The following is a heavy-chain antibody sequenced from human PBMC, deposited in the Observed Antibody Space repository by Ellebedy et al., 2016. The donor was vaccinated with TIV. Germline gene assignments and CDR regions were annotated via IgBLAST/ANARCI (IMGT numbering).Heavy chain of an antibody. CDR2: LKFDGVKP. V-gene: IGHV3-30*02. CDR1: AFPFSFYD. D-gene: IGHD2/OR15-2a*01. Sequence: GESLKTSCRVSAFPFSFYDIHWVRQAPGKGLEWVALLKFDGVKPYYAHSVKGRSTLSRDVPSNTRYLQMNSLRPEDTALYYCAPQSGRSFRKSLDCWGQGTLVTVSS. J-gene: IGHJ4*02. CDR3: APQSGRSFRKSLDC.